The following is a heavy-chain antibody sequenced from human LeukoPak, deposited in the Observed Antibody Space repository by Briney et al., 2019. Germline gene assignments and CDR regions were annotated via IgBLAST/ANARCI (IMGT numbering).Heavy chain of an antibody. CDR2: ISGSGGST. Sequence: PGGSLRLSCAASGFTFSSYAMSWVRQAPGKGLEWVAAISGSGGSTYYADSVKGRFTISRDNSKNTLYLQMNSLRAEDTAVYYCAELQWLDPWCSKAHYGMDVWGQGTTVTASS. CDR3: AELQWLDPWCSKAHYGMDV. J-gene: IGHJ6*02. D-gene: IGHD6-19*01. V-gene: IGHV3-23*01. CDR1: GFTFSSYA.